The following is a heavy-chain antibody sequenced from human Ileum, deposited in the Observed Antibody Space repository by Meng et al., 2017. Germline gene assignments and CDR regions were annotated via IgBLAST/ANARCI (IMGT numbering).Heavy chain of an antibody. CDR1: GFTFRSYW. V-gene: IGHV3-74*01. Sequence: GESLKISCAASGFTFRSYWMHWVRQVPGKGLVWVSRIDGDGRTINYADSVKGRFTISRDNAKNSVSLQMYSLKAEDTAVYYCARGAGWLQSSDYYFGLWGQGTQVTVSS. CDR2: IDGDGRTI. D-gene: IGHD5-24*01. J-gene: IGHJ4*02. CDR3: ARGAGWLQSSDYYFGL.